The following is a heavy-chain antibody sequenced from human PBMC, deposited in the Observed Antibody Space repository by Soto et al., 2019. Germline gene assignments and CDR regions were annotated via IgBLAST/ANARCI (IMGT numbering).Heavy chain of an antibody. CDR2: IYYSGST. J-gene: IGHJ4*02. D-gene: IGHD3-10*01. Sequence: SETLSLTCTVSGGSISSYYWSWIRQPPGKGLEWIGYIYYSGSTNYNPSLKSRVTISVDTSKNQFSLKLSSVTAADTAVYYCARVVRAPTLNFGYWGQGTLVTVSS. CDR3: ARVVRAPTLNFGY. CDR1: GGSISSYY. V-gene: IGHV4-59*01.